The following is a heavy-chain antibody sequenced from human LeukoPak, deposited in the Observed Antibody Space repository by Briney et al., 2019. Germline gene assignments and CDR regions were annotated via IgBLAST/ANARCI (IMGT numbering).Heavy chain of an antibody. CDR2: INHSGST. V-gene: IGHV4-34*01. CDR3: ARAAYYYDSSVLRHLGAFDI. Sequence: PSETLSLTCAVYGGSFSGYYWSWIRQPPGKGLEWIGEINHSGSTNYNPSLKSRVTISVDTSKNQFSLKLSSVTAADTAVYYCARAAYYYDSSVLRHLGAFDIWGQGTMVTVSS. J-gene: IGHJ3*02. D-gene: IGHD3-22*01. CDR1: GGSFSGYY.